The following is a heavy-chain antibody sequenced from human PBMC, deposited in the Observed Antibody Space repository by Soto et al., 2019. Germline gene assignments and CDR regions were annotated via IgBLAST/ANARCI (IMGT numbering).Heavy chain of an antibody. V-gene: IGHV4-34*01. CDR1: GGSFSGYY. CDR2: INHSGST. Sequence: SETLSLTCAVYGGSFSGYYWSWIRQPPGKGLEWIGEINHSGSTNYNPSLKSRVTISVDTSKNQFSLKLSSVTAADTAVYYCARGAPTVPLNIVDLDYWGQGTLVTVAS. CDR3: ARGAPTVPLNIVDLDY. J-gene: IGHJ4*02. D-gene: IGHD1-26*01.